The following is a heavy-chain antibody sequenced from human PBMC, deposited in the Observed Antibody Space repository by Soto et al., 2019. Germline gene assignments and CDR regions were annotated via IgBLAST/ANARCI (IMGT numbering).Heavy chain of an antibody. CDR1: GFTVSSNY. D-gene: IGHD6-13*01. J-gene: IGHJ6*02. CDR3: ARARIAAARRYYYGMDV. Sequence: PGGSLRLSCAASGFTVSSNYMSWVRQAPGKGLEWVSVIYSGGSTYYADSVKGRFTISRDNSKNTLYLQMNSLRAEDTAVYYCARARIAAARRYYYGMDVWGQGTTVSVSS. V-gene: IGHV3-53*01. CDR2: IYSGGST.